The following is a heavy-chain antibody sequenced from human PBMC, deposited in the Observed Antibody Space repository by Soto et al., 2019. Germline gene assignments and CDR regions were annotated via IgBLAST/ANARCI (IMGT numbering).Heavy chain of an antibody. D-gene: IGHD1-26*01. CDR1: GFTFSDFA. CDR3: ATPSLSTGGYSSFDS. J-gene: IGHJ4*02. Sequence: PGRPLRHSWAASGFTFSDFAISLIRQEQGKGLEWVSAISGSGANTYYAGSVTGRFTISRDNSRNTLYLQMSSLRVEDTAVYYCATPSLSTGGYSSFDSWGRGTLVTVSS. V-gene: IGHV3-23*01. CDR2: ISGSGANT.